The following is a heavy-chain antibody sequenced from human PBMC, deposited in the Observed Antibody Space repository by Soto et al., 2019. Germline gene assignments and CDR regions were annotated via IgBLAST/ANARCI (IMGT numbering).Heavy chain of an antibody. CDR3: ARGPLDSTDTF. CDR2: IKHDGNEK. J-gene: IGHJ4*02. CDR1: GFTFSGYW. V-gene: IGHV3-7*01. Sequence: PGGSLRLSCRGPGFTFSGYWMSWARQAPGKGLEWVATIKHDGNEKHCVDSLRGRFTISRDNAKNSLYLQMDSLRVEDTAVYYCARGPLDSTDTFWGQGTRVTVSS. D-gene: IGHD2-2*03.